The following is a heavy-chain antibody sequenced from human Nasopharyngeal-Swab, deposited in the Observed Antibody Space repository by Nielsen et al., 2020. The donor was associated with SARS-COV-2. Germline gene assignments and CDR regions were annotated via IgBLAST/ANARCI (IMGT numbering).Heavy chain of an antibody. CDR2: IGTAGDT. CDR3: ARGCGSGCRWGMDV. V-gene: IGHV3-13*01. J-gene: IGHJ6*02. Sequence: GSSLKISCAASEFTFSNYDIHWVRQAAGKGLEWVSGIGTAGDTYYQGSVKGRFTISRENAKKSLYLQMNSLRAGDTAVYYCARGCGSGCRWGMDVWGHGTTVTVSS. CDR1: EFTFSNYD. D-gene: IGHD6-19*01.